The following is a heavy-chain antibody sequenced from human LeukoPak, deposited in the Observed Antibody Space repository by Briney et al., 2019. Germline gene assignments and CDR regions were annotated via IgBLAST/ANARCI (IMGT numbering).Heavy chain of an antibody. J-gene: IGHJ6*02. CDR3: ARRYDFWSGSVYGMDV. V-gene: IGHV3-30-3*01. Sequence: GGSLRLSCAASGFTFSSYAVHWVRQAPGKGLEWVAVISYDGSNKYYADSVKGRFTISRDNSKNTLYLQMNSLRVEDTAVYYCARRYDFWSGSVYGMDVWGQGTTVTVSS. CDR1: GFTFSSYA. D-gene: IGHD3-3*01. CDR2: ISYDGSNK.